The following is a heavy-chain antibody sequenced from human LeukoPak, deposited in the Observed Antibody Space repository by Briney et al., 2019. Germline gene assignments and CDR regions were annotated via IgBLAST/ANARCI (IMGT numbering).Heavy chain of an antibody. CDR2: ISGSGGTT. J-gene: IGHJ3*02. Sequence: GRSLRLSCAASGFTFTSYGMSWVRQAPGKGLEWVSAISGSGGTTYYADSVKGRFTISRDNSKDTLYLQMNSLRAEDTAVYYCAKRPAGGDAFDIWGQGTMVTVSS. D-gene: IGHD3-10*01. V-gene: IGHV3-23*01. CDR3: AKRPAGGDAFDI. CDR1: GFTFTSYG.